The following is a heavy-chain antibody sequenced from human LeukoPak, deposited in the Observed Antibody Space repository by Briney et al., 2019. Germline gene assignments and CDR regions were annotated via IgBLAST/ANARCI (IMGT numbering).Heavy chain of an antibody. Sequence: SGGSLRLSCAASGFTFSSYWMSWVRQVPGKGLEWVANIKEDGSDKYYVDSVKGRFTISRDNAKNSLYLQMSSLRAEDTAVYYCVRDRGWLQFDYWGQGTLATVSS. CDR3: VRDRGWLQFDY. CDR1: GFTFSSYW. D-gene: IGHD5-24*01. V-gene: IGHV3-7*01. CDR2: IKEDGSDK. J-gene: IGHJ4*02.